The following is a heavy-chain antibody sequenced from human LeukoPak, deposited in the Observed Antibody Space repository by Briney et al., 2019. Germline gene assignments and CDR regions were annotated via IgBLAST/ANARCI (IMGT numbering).Heavy chain of an antibody. CDR2: ITCSGNT. CDR3: ARDAEVGYCSSTSCLYPDY. Sequence: PGGSLRLSCAASGFTFSAYGMSWFRQAPGKGLEWVSAITCSGNTYYADSVKGRFTISRDNSKNTLYLQMNSLRAEDTAVYYCARDAEVGYCSSTSCLYPDYWGQGTLVTVSS. D-gene: IGHD2-2*01. V-gene: IGHV3-23*01. CDR1: GFTFSAYG. J-gene: IGHJ4*02.